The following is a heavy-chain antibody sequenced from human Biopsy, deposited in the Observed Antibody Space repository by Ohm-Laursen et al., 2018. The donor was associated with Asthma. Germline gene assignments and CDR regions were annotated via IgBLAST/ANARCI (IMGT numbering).Heavy chain of an antibody. CDR1: GFTFGDYW. D-gene: IGHD3-3*02. J-gene: IGHJ1*01. V-gene: IGHV3-7*01. CDR3: ARTFHFWSPYHAEHYQL. CDR2: IKHDASEK. Sequence: SLRLSCAAFGFTFGDYWMSWVRQVPGKGLEWVANIKHDASEKNHVDSLKGRFTISRDNAKNSLYLQMNSLRAEDTAVYYCARTFHFWSPYHAEHYQLWGQGTLVTVSS.